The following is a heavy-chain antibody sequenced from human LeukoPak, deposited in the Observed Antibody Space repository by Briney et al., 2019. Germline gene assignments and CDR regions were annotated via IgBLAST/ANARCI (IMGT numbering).Heavy chain of an antibody. CDR3: ARLRMAMVPY. V-gene: IGHV5-51*01. D-gene: IGHD3-10*01. Sequence: GESLKISCKVSGNSISIYWIGWVRQMPGKGLEWMGIVYSGDSNPRYSPSFQGQVTISADKSISTAYLQWSSLKASDTAMYYCARLRMAMVPYWGQGTLVTVSS. CDR2: VYSGDSNP. CDR1: GNSISIYW. J-gene: IGHJ4*02.